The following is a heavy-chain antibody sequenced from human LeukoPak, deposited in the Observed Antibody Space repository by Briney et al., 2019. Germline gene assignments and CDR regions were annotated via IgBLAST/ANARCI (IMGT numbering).Heavy chain of an antibody. V-gene: IGHV1-2*02. CDR1: GYTFTGYY. Sequence: ASVKVSCKASGYTFTGYYMHWVRQAPGQGLEWMGWINLNSGGTNYAQKFQGRVTMTRDTSISTAYMELSRLRSDDTAVYYCARAQQLAPPVDYWGQGTLVTVSS. D-gene: IGHD6-13*01. J-gene: IGHJ4*02. CDR2: INLNSGGT. CDR3: ARAQQLAPPVDY.